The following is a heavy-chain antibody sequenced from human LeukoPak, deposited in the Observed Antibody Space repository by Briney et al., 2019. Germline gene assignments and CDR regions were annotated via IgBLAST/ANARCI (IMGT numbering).Heavy chain of an antibody. J-gene: IGHJ6*02. Sequence: ASVKVSCKASGYTFTDHYMHWVRQAPGQGLEWMGRIIPILGIANYAQKFQGRVTITADKSTSTAYMELSSLRSEDTAVYYCARDLGATGIYYYYGMDVWGQGTTVTVSS. CDR3: ARDLGATGIYYYYGMDV. CDR1: GYTFTDHY. D-gene: IGHD5-12*01. CDR2: IIPILGIA. V-gene: IGHV1-69*04.